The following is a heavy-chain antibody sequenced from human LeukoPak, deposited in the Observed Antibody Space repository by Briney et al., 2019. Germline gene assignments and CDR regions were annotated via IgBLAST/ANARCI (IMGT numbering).Heavy chain of an antibody. CDR2: INPSGGST. Sequence: ASVKVSCKASGYTFVNYYIHWVRQAPEQGLEWMGIINPSGGSTSYAQKLQGRVTVTRDTSTSTVYMELSSLRSEDTAVYYCARDPNYADLDYWGQGTLVTVSS. CDR1: GYTFVNYY. J-gene: IGHJ4*02. V-gene: IGHV1-46*01. D-gene: IGHD1-7*01. CDR3: ARDPNYADLDY.